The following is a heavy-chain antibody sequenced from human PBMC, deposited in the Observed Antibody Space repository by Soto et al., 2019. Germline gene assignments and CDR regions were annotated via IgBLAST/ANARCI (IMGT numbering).Heavy chain of an antibody. CDR1: GFTVSSYA. D-gene: IGHD6-19*01. CDR3: ARAPVAGTTGPV. CDR2: IDGSGASI. Sequence: GGSLRLSCAASGFTVSSYAMNWVRQAPGKGLQWVSSIDGSGASIYYADSLKGRFIISRDNARESVYLQMDSLRPDDTAVYYCARAPVAGTTGPVWGQGTLVTVSS. J-gene: IGHJ4*02. V-gene: IGHV3-21*01.